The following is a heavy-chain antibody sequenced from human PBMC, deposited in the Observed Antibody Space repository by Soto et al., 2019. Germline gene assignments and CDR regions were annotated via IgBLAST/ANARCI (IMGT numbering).Heavy chain of an antibody. J-gene: IGHJ6*02. V-gene: IGHV4-34*01. Sequence: LSLTCAVYGGSFSGYYWSWIRQPPGKGLEWIGEINHSGSTNYSPSLKSRVTVSIDTSKNRFSLRLSSVTAADTAVYYCARVRGYSYGSNYFYCMDVWGQGTTVTV. D-gene: IGHD5-18*01. CDR1: GGSFSGYY. CDR2: INHSGST. CDR3: ARVRGYSYGSNYFYCMDV.